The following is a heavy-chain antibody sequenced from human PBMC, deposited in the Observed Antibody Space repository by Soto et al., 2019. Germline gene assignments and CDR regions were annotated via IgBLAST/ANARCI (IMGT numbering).Heavy chain of an antibody. Sequence: EVQLLESGGGLVQPGESLRLSCAFSGFIFGNYMMTWVRQALGKGLEWVSTIRVGGESTYYADSVKGRFTISRDNSKNTLYLQMDSLGVEDTALYYCAPHGHCIGGSCHYDVFDIRGQGTMVTVSS. J-gene: IGHJ3*02. CDR1: GFIFGNYM. CDR2: IRVGGEST. V-gene: IGHV3-23*01. D-gene: IGHD2-15*01. CDR3: APHGHCIGGSCHYDVFDI.